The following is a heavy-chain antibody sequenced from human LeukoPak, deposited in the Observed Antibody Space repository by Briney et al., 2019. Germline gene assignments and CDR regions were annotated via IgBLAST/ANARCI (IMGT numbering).Heavy chain of an antibody. D-gene: IGHD2-21*01. CDR3: AKAPVTTCRGAYCYPFDY. Sequence: PGGSLRLSCAASGFTFSSSAMSWVRQAPGKGLEWVSSISGSGGSPYYADSVKGRFTISRDSSKNTLFLQMNRLRPEDAAVYYCAKAPVTTCRGAYCYPFDYWGQGTLVTVSS. J-gene: IGHJ4*02. V-gene: IGHV3-23*01. CDR1: GFTFSSSA. CDR2: ISGSGGSP.